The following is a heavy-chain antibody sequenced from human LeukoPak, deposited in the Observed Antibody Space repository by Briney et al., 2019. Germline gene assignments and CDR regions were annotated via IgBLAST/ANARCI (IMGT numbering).Heavy chain of an antibody. J-gene: IGHJ5*02. CDR3: ARGGDYVGP. CDR1: GFTFSSYS. D-gene: IGHD4-17*01. Sequence: GGSLRLSCAASGFTFSSYSMNWVRQAPGKGLEWVSYISSSNNIIYYADSVKGRFTISRDNAKNSLYLQMNSLRAEDTAVYYCARGGDYVGPWGQGTLVTVSS. V-gene: IGHV3-48*01. CDR2: ISSSNNII.